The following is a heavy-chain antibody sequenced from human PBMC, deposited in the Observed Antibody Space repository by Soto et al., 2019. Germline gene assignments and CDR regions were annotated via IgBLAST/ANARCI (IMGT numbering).Heavy chain of an antibody. D-gene: IGHD3-10*01. CDR1: GFTFNNYA. CDR2: ISGGGDTT. V-gene: IGHV3-23*01. CDR3: AKGRGGSGSLTPRVDF. J-gene: IGHJ4*02. Sequence: EVQLLESGGGLVKPGGSLRLSCQASGFTFNNYALTWVRQPPGKGLEWVSAISGGGDTTSYADSGRGRFTVSRDGSKNTLYLQMSSLRAEDTALYYCAKGRGGSGSLTPRVDFWGQGTLVTVSS.